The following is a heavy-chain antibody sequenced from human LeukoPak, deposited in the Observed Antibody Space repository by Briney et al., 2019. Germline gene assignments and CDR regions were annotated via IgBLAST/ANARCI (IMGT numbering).Heavy chain of an antibody. V-gene: IGHV3-43D*03. CDR1: GFTFDDYA. D-gene: IGHD2-2*01. CDR3: ARVMGRYCSSNSCYVDY. J-gene: IGHJ4*02. Sequence: GGSLRLSCAASGFTFDDYAMHWVRQAPGKGLEWVSLITWDGDSTYYADSVKGRFTISRDNSKNYLYLQMNSLRAEDTAVYYCARVMGRYCSSNSCYVDYWGQGTLVTVSS. CDR2: ITWDGDST.